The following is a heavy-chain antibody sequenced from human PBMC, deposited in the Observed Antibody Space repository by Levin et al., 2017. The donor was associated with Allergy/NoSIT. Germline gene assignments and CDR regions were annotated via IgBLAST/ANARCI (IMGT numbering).Heavy chain of an antibody. CDR3: ARDATLLATSEDYLDY. D-gene: IGHD5-12*01. CDR1: GFTFNSHA. Sequence: PGGSLRLSCAASGFTFNSHAMTWVRQAPGKGLEWVSTISGYGESTYYAESVKGRFTISRDNPRNTLHLLMTSLSAGDTAIYYCARDATLLATSEDYLDYWGQGTRVSVSS. J-gene: IGHJ4*02. CDR2: ISGYGEST. V-gene: IGHV3-23*01.